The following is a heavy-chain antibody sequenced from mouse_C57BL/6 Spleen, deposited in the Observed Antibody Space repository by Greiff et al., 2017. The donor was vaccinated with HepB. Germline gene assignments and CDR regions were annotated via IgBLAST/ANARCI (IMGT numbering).Heavy chain of an antibody. CDR2: INPGSGGT. Sequence: QVQLQQSGAELVRPGTSVKVSCKASGYAFTNYLIEWVKQRPGQGLEWIGVINPGSGGTNYNEKFKGKATLTADKSSSTAYMQLSSLTSEDSAVYFCARSDLMGYDACDYWGQGTTLTVSS. D-gene: IGHD2-2*01. V-gene: IGHV1-54*01. J-gene: IGHJ2*01. CDR3: ARSDLMGYDACDY. CDR1: GYAFTNYL.